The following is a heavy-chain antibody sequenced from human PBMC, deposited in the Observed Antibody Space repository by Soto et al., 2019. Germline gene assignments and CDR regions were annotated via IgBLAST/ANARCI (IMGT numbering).Heavy chain of an antibody. CDR1: GFSFNPAW. D-gene: IGHD2-15*01. CDR2: IKTSAGGGAT. Sequence: PGGSLRLSWVASGFSFNPAWMNWVRQAPGEGLEWVGRIKTSAGGGATDYAAPVQGRFTISRDDSKNALYLHMNSLRTEDTAIYYCTTGSVEGIWGQGTTVTVSS. V-gene: IGHV3-15*07. J-gene: IGHJ6*02. CDR3: TTGSVEGI.